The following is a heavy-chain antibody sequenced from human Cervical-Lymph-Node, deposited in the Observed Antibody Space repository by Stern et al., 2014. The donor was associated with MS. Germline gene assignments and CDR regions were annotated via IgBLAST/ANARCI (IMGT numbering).Heavy chain of an antibody. D-gene: IGHD6-6*01. V-gene: IGHV3-30*18. Sequence: VQLVESGGGVVQPGMSLRLSCAASGFTFSNYGMHWVRQAPGKGLEWVAVILYDGSNKYYADSVKGRFTVSRDNSKNALYLQMNSLRADDTAIYYCAKDRGSSVAARYFDYWGQGTLVTVSS. CDR3: AKDRGSSVAARYFDY. CDR2: ILYDGSNK. CDR1: GFTFSNYG. J-gene: IGHJ4*02.